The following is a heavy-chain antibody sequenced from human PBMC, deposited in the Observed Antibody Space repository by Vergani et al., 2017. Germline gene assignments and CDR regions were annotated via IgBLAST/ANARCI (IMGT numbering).Heavy chain of an antibody. J-gene: IGHJ4*02. D-gene: IGHD6-19*01. CDR1: GDSISSYY. CDR2: IYYSGST. V-gene: IGHV4-59*01. Sequence: QVQLQESGPGLVKPSETLSLTCTVSGDSISSYYWSWIRQPPGKGLEWIGYIYYSGSTNYNPSLKSRVTISVDTSKNQFSRKLSSVTAADTAVYYCARGGLERVYSSGWYDHFDYWGQGTLVTVSS. CDR3: ARGGLERVYSSGWYDHFDY.